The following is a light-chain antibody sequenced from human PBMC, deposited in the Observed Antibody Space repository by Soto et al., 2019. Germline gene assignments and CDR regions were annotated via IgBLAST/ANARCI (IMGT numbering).Light chain of an antibody. CDR3: SSYTTNSIPVV. CDR2: EVS. V-gene: IGLV2-14*01. Sequence: QSALTQPASVSGSPGQSITISCTGTSGDIGGYNYVSWYQQHPGKAPKLLISEVSNRPSGVSHRFSGSKSGNTASLTISGIMTEDGADYYCSSYTTNSIPVVFGGGTKLTVL. J-gene: IGLJ2*01. CDR1: SGDIGGYNY.